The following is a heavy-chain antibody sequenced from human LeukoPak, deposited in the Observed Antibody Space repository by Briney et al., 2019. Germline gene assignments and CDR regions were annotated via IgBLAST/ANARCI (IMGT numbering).Heavy chain of an antibody. CDR2: IYYSGST. J-gene: IGHJ3*02. D-gene: IGHD3-3*01. Sequence: SETLSLTCTVSGGSISSYYWSWIRQPPGKGLEWIGYIYYSGSTKYKPSLKSRVTISVDTSKNQFSLKLNSVTAADTAVYYCARGRFLDAFDIWGQGTMVTVSS. V-gene: IGHV4-59*01. CDR3: ARGRFLDAFDI. CDR1: GGSISSYY.